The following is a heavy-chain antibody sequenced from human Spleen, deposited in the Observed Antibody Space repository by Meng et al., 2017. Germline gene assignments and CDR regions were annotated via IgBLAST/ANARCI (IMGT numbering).Heavy chain of an antibody. J-gene: IGHJ4*02. CDR2: IYQSGST. D-gene: IGHD2-21*02. Sequence: SETLSLTCAVSGYSITGSYNWGWIRQSPGKGLEWIGSIYQSGSTNYNPSLKSRVTISVDTSKNQFSLKLSSVTAADTAVYYCARGCGGDCPTIYYFDYWGQGTLVTVSS. V-gene: IGHV4-38-2*01. CDR3: ARGCGGDCPTIYYFDY. CDR1: GYSITGSYN.